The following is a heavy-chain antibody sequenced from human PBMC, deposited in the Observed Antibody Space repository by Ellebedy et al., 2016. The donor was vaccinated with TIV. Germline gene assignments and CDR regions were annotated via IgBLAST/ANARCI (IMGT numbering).Heavy chain of an antibody. CDR1: GFTFGSYA. CDR3: AKDLRAIPGTGSDS. J-gene: IGHJ4*02. D-gene: IGHD6-13*01. CDR2: MTGSGNSP. Sequence: GESLKISXTASGFTFGSYAMTWVRQAPGKGLEWVSSMTGSGNSPYYADSVRGRFTISRDNSNNTLSLQMNNLRVEDTAIYYCAKDLRAIPGTGSDSWGQGTVVTVSS. V-gene: IGHV3-23*01.